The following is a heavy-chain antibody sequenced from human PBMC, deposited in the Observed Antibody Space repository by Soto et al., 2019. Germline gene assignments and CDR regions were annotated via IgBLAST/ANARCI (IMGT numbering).Heavy chain of an antibody. Sequence: KPSETLSLTCAVYGGSVSGYYWSGIRQPPGKGLEWIGEINHSGSTNYNPSLKSRVTISVDTSKNQFSLKLSSVTAADTAVYYCARGRRRDFWSGPDRRTWFDPWGQGTLVTVSS. D-gene: IGHD3-3*01. J-gene: IGHJ5*02. CDR3: ARGRRRDFWSGPDRRTWFDP. CDR1: GGSVSGYY. V-gene: IGHV4-34*01. CDR2: INHSGST.